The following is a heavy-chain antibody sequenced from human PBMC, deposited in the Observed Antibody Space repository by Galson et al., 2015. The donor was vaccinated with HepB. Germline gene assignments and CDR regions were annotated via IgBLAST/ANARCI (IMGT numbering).Heavy chain of an antibody. J-gene: IGHJ4*02. D-gene: IGHD3-16*01. CDR3: ARGTRGGIDY. Sequence: ETLSLTCTVSGGSISSSSYYWGWIRQPPGKGLEWIGSIYYSGSTYYNPSLKSRVTISVDTSKNQFSLKLSSVTAADTAVYYCARGTRGGIDYWGQGTLVTVSS. V-gene: IGHV4-39*01. CDR2: IYYSGST. CDR1: GGSISSSSYY.